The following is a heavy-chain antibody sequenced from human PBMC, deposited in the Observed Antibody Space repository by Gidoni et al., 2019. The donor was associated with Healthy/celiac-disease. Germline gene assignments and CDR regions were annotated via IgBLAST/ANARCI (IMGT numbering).Heavy chain of an antibody. J-gene: IGHJ4*02. D-gene: IGHD3-10*01. V-gene: IGHV3-23*01. CDR1: GFTFRNYA. CDR3: AKSVLLWVGELPDFDY. Sequence: EVALLESGGGLVQPGGSLRLSCAASGFTFRNYAMTWVRQAPGKGLEWVSSINGNGDSTYYADSVKGRFTISRDNSKNTLYLQMKSLRAEDTALYYCAKSVLLWVGELPDFDYWGQGTLLTVSS. CDR2: INGNGDST.